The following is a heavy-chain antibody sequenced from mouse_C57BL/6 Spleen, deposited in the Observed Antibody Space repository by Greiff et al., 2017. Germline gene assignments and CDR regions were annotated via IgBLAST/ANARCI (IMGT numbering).Heavy chain of an antibody. CDR2: IDPSDSET. V-gene: IGHV1-52*01. J-gene: IGHJ1*03. D-gene: IGHD1-1*01. CDR1: GYTFTSYW. CDR3: AGYYYYSSSPHWDFGG. Sequence: QVQLQQPGAELVRPGSSVKLSCKASGYTFTSYWMHWVKQRPIQGLEWIGNIDPSDSETHYNQKFKDKATLTVDKSSSTAYMQLSSLTSEDSAVYYCAGYYYYSSSPHWDFGGWGTGATVTV.